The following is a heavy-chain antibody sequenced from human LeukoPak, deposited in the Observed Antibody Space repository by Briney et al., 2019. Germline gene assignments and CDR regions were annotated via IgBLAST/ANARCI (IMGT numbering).Heavy chain of an antibody. V-gene: IGHV4-59*08. CDR2: IYYSGST. D-gene: IGHD6-13*01. CDR1: GGSVSGYF. J-gene: IGHJ5*02. Sequence: PSETLSLTCTVSGGSVSGYFWTWIRQPPGKGLEWIGYIYYSGSTTYNPSLKSRVTISVDTSKNQFSLKLSSVTAADTAVYYCARLRSSSWLLSETWGQGTLVTVSS. CDR3: ARLRSSSWLLSET.